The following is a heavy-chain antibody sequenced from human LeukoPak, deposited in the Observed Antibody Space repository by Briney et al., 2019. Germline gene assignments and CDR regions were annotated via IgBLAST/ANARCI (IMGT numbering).Heavy chain of an antibody. CDR2: MNPNSGNT. J-gene: IGHJ5*02. V-gene: IGHV1-8*01. CDR1: GYTFTSYD. CDR3: ARPYCSSTSCYGGWFDP. D-gene: IGHD2-2*01. Sequence: ASVKVSCKASGYTFTSYDINWVRQATGQGLEWMGWMNPNSGNTGYAQKFQGRVTMTRNTSISTAYMELSSLRSEDTAVYYCARPYCSSTSCYGGWFDPWGQGTLVTVSS.